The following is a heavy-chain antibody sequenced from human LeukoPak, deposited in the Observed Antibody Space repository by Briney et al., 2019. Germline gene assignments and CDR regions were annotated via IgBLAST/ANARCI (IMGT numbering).Heavy chain of an antibody. D-gene: IGHD1-1*01. CDR1: GLTFSTSW. Sequence: GGSLRLSCAASGLTFSTSWMHWVRQAPGKGLEWVSVVYTGGNTYYADSVKGRFTISRDNPKNTVYLQVNSLRAEDTAVYYCARDPYGTGAFDYWGQGTQVTVSS. V-gene: IGHV3-66*01. J-gene: IGHJ4*02. CDR3: ARDPYGTGAFDY. CDR2: VYTGGNT.